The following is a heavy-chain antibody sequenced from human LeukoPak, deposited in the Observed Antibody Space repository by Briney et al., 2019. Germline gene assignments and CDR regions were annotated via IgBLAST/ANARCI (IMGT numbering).Heavy chain of an antibody. D-gene: IGHD5-18*01. V-gene: IGHV4-59*12. J-gene: IGHJ4*02. CDR2: IYYSGST. CDR1: GGSLSSYY. CDR3: ASFTAMAAFGY. Sequence: LGAPSLPRPVSGGSLSSYYWGWVPQPPGEGQGWIGYIYYSGSTNYNPSLKSRVTISVDRSKNQFSLKLSSVTAADTAVYYCASFTAMAAFGYWGQGTLVTVSS.